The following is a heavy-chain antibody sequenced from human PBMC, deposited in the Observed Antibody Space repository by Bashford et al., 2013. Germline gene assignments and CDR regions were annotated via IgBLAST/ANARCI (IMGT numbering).Heavy chain of an antibody. CDR2: IYPGDSGI. J-gene: IGHJ4*02. CDR1: GYNFNAYW. D-gene: IGHD5-18*01. V-gene: IGHV5-51*01. Sequence: GESLKISCKTSGYNFNAYWIGWVRQIGPGKAWSGSGIIYPGDSGIRYSPSFEGHVTITADQSISTAYLQWTSLKASDSALYYCARLGATLKTYSFGSDYWGQGTLVTVSS. CDR3: ARLGATLKTYSFGSDY.